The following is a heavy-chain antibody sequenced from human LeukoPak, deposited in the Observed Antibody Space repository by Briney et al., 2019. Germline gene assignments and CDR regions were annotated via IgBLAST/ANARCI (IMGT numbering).Heavy chain of an antibody. D-gene: IGHD3-10*01. CDR1: GGSISGDIYY. CDR3: ARSRSGTRWSISIDY. V-gene: IGHV4-39*01. Sequence: SETLSLTCSVSGGSISGDIYYWGWIRQPPGKGLEWIGSIYYIGSTYYSPSLKSRVTISVDTSKNQFSLRPSSVTATDTALYYCARSRSGTRWSISIDYWGQGTLVTVSS. CDR2: IYYIGST. J-gene: IGHJ4*02.